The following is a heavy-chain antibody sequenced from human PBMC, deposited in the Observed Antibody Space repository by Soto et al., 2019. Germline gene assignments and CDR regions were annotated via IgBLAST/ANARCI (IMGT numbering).Heavy chain of an antibody. Sequence: PGGSLRLSCAASGFTFSSYSMNWVRQAPGKGLEWVSSISSSSSYIYYADSVKGRFTISRDNAKNSLYLQMNSLRAEDTAVYYCARPRFAFWSGPSGYWGQGTLVTVSS. D-gene: IGHD3-3*01. CDR1: GFTFSSYS. CDR3: ARPRFAFWSGPSGY. V-gene: IGHV3-21*01. J-gene: IGHJ4*02. CDR2: ISSSSSYI.